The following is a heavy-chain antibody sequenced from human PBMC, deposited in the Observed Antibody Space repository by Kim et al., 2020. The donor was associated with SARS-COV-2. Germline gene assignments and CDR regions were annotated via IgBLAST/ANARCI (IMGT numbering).Heavy chain of an antibody. D-gene: IGHD3-16*02. CDR3: ARHPGLRLGELSFDY. CDR2: IYPGDSDT. Sequence: GESLKISCKGSGYSFTSYWIGWVRQMPGKGLEWIGIIYPGDSDTRYSPSFQGQVTISADKSISTAYLQWSSPKASDTAMYYCARHPGLRLGELSFDYWGQGTLVTVSS. CDR1: GYSFTSYW. J-gene: IGHJ4*02. V-gene: IGHV5-51*01.